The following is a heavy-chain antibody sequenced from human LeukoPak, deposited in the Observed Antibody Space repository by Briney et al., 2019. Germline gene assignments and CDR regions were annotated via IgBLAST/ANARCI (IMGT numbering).Heavy chain of an antibody. J-gene: IGHJ4*02. CDR3: VSPLREGYTDY. Sequence: PGGSLRLSCAASGFSFSSHYMHWVRQAPGKGLEWVSLINTDGRSTIYADSVKGRFTISRDNAKNTLYLQMNSLRAEDTAVYYCVSPLREGYTDYWGQGTLVTVSS. CDR1: GFSFSSHY. D-gene: IGHD5-24*01. V-gene: IGHV3-74*01. CDR2: INTDGRST.